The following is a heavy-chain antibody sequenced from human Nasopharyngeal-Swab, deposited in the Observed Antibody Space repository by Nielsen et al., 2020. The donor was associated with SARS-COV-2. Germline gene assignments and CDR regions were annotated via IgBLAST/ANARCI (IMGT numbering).Heavy chain of an antibody. J-gene: IGHJ4*02. CDR1: GFTGSSYA. CDR3: ARDLGDYGDY. V-gene: IGHV3-30-3*01. CDR2: ISYDGGIK. Sequence: GESLKISCVASGFTGSSYAMHWVRQAPGKGLEWVAVISYDGGIKNYADSVRGRFTISRDNAKNSLYLQMNSLRAEDTAVYYCARDLGDYGDYWGQGTLVTVSS. D-gene: IGHD4-17*01.